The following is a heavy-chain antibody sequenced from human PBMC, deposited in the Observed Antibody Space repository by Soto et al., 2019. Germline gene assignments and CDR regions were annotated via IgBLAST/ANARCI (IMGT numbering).Heavy chain of an antibody. D-gene: IGHD2-2*01. CDR2: IYYSGST. J-gene: IGHJ5*02. V-gene: IGHV4-59*08. Sequence: SETLSLTCTVSGGSISRYYWSWVRQPPGKGLEWIGYIYYSGSTNYNPSLKSRVAISVDTSKNQFSLKLSSVTAADTAVYYCARQAGGYCSSTSCQIDPWGQGTLVTVSS. CDR1: GGSISRYY. CDR3: ARQAGGYCSSTSCQIDP.